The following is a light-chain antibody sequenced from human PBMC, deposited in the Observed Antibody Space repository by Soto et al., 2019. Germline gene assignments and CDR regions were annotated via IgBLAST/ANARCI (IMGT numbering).Light chain of an antibody. Sequence: DIVMTQSPDSLAVSLGERATINCKSSQGVLSSSNNENYLAWYQQRPGQPLKLLIYWASTREFGVPDRFSGSGSGTDFTLTITSLQAEDVAVYYCEQYYTTPRTFGQGTRLEI. V-gene: IGKV4-1*01. J-gene: IGKJ2*02. CDR3: EQYYTTPRT. CDR1: QGVLSSSNNENY. CDR2: WAS.